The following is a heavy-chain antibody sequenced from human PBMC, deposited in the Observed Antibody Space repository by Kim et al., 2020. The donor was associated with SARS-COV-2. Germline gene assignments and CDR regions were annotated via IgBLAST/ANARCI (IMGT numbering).Heavy chain of an antibody. CDR2: IGFAGSRI. J-gene: IGHJ2*01. Sequence: GGSLRLSCAASGFNFKAYGFSWVRQAPGKGLEWISYIGFAGSRIYNADSVKGRFTISRDSARNSVYLQMNDLRAEDTAVYYCARDHESPFD. V-gene: IGHV3-48*03. CDR1: GFNFKAYG. CDR3: ARDHESPFD.